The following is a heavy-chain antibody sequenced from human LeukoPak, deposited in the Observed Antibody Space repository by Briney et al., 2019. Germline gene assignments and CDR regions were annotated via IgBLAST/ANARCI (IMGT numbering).Heavy chain of an antibody. CDR3: ARYQNYYYYMDV. CDR1: GFTVSSNY. J-gene: IGHJ6*03. Sequence: PGGSLRLSCAASGFTVSSNYMSWVRQAPGKGLEWVSVIYSGGGTYYADSVKGRFTISRDNSKNTLYLQMNSLRAEDTAVYYCARYQNYYYYMDVWGKGTTVTVSS. V-gene: IGHV3-53*01. CDR2: IYSGGGT. D-gene: IGHD2-2*01.